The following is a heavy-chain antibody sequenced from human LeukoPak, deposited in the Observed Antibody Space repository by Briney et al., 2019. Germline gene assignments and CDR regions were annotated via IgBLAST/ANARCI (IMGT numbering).Heavy chain of an antibody. D-gene: IGHD1-1*01. CDR3: ARDNDVYGMDV. V-gene: IGHV4-39*07. Sequence: PSETLSLTCTVSGGSISSSSYYWGWIRQPPGKGLEWIGSIYYSGSTYYNPSLKSRVTISVDTSKNQFSLKLSSVTAADTAVYYCARDNDVYGMDVWGQGTTVTVSS. CDR1: GGSISSSSYY. J-gene: IGHJ6*02. CDR2: IYYSGST.